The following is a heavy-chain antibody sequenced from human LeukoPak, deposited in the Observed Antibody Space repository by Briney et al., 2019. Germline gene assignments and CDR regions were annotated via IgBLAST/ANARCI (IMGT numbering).Heavy chain of an antibody. D-gene: IGHD6-19*01. J-gene: IGHJ4*02. V-gene: IGHV3-48*02. CDR2: ISSRGSTI. CDR3: AREDSSGWYYLSC. Sequence: GGSLRLSCAASGFTFSTYSMNWVRQAPGKGLEWVSYISSRGSTIYYADSVKGRFTISRDNAQNSLYLQMNSLRDEDTAVYYCAREDSSGWYYLSCWGQGTLVTVSS. CDR1: GFTFSTYS.